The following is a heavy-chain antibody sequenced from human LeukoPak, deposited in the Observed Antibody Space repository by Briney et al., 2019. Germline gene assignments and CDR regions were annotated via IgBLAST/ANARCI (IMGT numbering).Heavy chain of an antibody. D-gene: IGHD3-3*01. Sequence: GFDPEDGVTIYAQKFQGRFTMTEDTSTDTAYMELSSLRSEDTAVYYCVNRRFLEWFNAFDIWGQGTMVTVSS. CDR2: FDPEDGVT. CDR3: VNRRFLEWFNAFDI. J-gene: IGHJ3*02. V-gene: IGHV1-24*01.